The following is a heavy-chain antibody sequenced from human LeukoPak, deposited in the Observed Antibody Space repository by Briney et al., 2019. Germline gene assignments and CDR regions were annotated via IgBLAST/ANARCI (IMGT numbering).Heavy chain of an antibody. CDR1: AYTFTTYA. D-gene: IGHD6-13*01. J-gene: IGHJ4*02. Sequence: GGSLRLSCAASAYTFTTYAMTWVRQAPGKGLEWISSISESGDSIYYADSVKGRFTISRDNSMNTLFLQMNSLRAEDTAVYYCAKRLQQLVPYYLDYWGQGTLVTVSA. CDR3: AKRLQQLVPYYLDY. V-gene: IGHV3-23*01. CDR2: ISESGDSI.